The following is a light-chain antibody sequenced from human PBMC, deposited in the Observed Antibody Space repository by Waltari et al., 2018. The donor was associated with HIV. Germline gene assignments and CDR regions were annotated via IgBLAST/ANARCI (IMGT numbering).Light chain of an antibody. CDR3: DSHTNTFTRV. Sequence: QSALTQPASVSGSPGQSITISCTGTSSDVGGFDFVSWYQQFPGKAPKVVIYDVNNLPSGVSDRFSGSKSGNTASLTISGLQAEDEADYYCDSHTNTFTRVFGTGTRVTFL. CDR2: DVN. J-gene: IGLJ1*01. V-gene: IGLV2-14*01. CDR1: SSDVGGFDF.